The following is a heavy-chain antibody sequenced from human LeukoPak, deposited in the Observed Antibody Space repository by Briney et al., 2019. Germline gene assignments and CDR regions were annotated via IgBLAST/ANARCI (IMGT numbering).Heavy chain of an antibody. D-gene: IGHD6-19*01. J-gene: IGHJ4*02. CDR3: ARDRDSSGPSAPDY. V-gene: IGHV1-18*01. Sequence: ASVKVSCKASGYTFTSYGISWVRQAPGQGLEWMGWISAYNGNTNYAQKLQGRVTMTTDTSTSTAYMELRSLRSDDTAVYYCARDRDSSGPSAPDYWGQGTLVTVSS. CDR1: GYTFTSYG. CDR2: ISAYNGNT.